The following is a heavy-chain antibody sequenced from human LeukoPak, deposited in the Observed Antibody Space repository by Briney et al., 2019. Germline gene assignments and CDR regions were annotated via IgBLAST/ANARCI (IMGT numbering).Heavy chain of an antibody. CDR1: GFTFSSYG. CDR3: AKDGYSSGWFISWDYYYGMDV. D-gene: IGHD6-19*01. Sequence: PGGSLRLSCAASGFTFSSYGMHWARQAPAKGLEWVAVISYDGSNKYYADSVKGRFTISRDNSKNTLYLQMNSLRAEDTAVYYCAKDGYSSGWFISWDYYYGMDVWGKGTTVTVSS. V-gene: IGHV3-30*18. CDR2: ISYDGSNK. J-gene: IGHJ6*04.